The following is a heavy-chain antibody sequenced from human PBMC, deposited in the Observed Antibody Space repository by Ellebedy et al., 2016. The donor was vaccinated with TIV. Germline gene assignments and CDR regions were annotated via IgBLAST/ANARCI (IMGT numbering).Heavy chain of an antibody. CDR2: ISAYNGDT. Sequence: ASVKVSCKAPGYTFTSYGISWVRQAPGQGLEWMGWISAYNGDTNYAQKFQGRVTMTTDTFTTTAYMELRSLTSDDTAVYYCARGFYEKFDPWGQGTLVTVSS. CDR1: GYTFTSYG. V-gene: IGHV1-18*01. CDR3: ARGFYEKFDP. D-gene: IGHD2/OR15-2a*01. J-gene: IGHJ5*02.